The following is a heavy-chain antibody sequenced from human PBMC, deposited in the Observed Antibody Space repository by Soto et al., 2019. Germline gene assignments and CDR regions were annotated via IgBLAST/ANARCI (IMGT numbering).Heavy chain of an antibody. CDR2: VWEDGTNE. CDR1: GFSFSDYG. J-gene: IGHJ4*01. CDR3: VTSSGYH. Sequence: GGSLRLSCAASGFSFSDYGMNWVRQAPHKGLELVATVWEDGTNEYYADAVRGRFSISRDNSRNTLFLQMYSLTVDDTATYYCVTSSGYHWGQGTRVTV. D-gene: IGHD6-25*01. V-gene: IGHV3-33*03.